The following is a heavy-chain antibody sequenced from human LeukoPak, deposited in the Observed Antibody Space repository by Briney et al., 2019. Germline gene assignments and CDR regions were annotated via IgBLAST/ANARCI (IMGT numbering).Heavy chain of an antibody. CDR2: ISGNNNYI. V-gene: IGHV3-21*01. CDR3: ARAPYYYYYMDV. CDR1: GFTFSSYS. Sequence: GGSLRLSCAASGFTFSSYSMNWVRQAPGKGLEWVSSISGNNNYIYYADSVKGRFTISRDNAKNSLYLQMNSLRAEDTAVYYCARAPYYYYYMDVWGKGTTVTISS. J-gene: IGHJ6*03.